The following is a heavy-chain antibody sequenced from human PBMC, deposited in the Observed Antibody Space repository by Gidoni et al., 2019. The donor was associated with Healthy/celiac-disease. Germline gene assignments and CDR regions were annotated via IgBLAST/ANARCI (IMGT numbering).Heavy chain of an antibody. CDR3: ARDLGYCSGGSCSEYYYYYGMDV. CDR2: INAGNGNT. Sequence: QVQLVQSGAEVKKPGASVKVSCTASGYTFTSYAMHWVRQAPGQRLEWMGWINAGNGNTKYSQKFQGRVTITRDTSASTAYMELSSLRSEDTAVYYCARDLGYCSGGSCSEYYYYYGMDVWGQGTTVTVSS. J-gene: IGHJ6*02. V-gene: IGHV1-3*01. CDR1: GYTFTSYA. D-gene: IGHD2-15*01.